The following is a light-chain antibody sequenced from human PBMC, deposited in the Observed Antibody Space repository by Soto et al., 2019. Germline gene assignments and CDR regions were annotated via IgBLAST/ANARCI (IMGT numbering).Light chain of an antibody. Sequence: QSVLTQPASVSGSPGQSITISCTGTSSDIGGYNFVSWYQHHPGKAPKLIIYEVSNRPSGVSNRFSGSKSDNTASLTISGLQAEDEADYYCSSYTRSSTLVFGGGTKLTVL. V-gene: IGLV2-14*01. J-gene: IGLJ3*02. CDR1: SSDIGGYNF. CDR3: SSYTRSSTLV. CDR2: EVS.